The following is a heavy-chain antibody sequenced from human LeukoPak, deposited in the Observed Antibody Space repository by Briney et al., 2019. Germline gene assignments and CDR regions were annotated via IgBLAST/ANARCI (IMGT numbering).Heavy chain of an antibody. CDR1: EGTFRTYA. D-gene: IGHD2-8*02. Sequence: GASVKVSCKASEGTFRTYAINWVRQAPGQGFEWMGGIIPIHGTPNYAQTFPGRVTITADESTSTVYMELSSLTSEDTAVYYCAKAVGFCTGAGCDGPGDYDAYYYYYMDVWGKGTMVIVSS. CDR2: IIPIHGTP. J-gene: IGHJ6*03. CDR3: AKAVGFCTGAGCDGPGDYDAYYYYYMDV. V-gene: IGHV1-69*13.